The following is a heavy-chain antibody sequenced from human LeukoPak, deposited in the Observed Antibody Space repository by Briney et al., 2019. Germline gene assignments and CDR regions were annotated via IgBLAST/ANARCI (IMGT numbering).Heavy chain of an antibody. CDR1: GGSVSSGSYY. J-gene: IGHJ4*02. Sequence: PSETLSLTCTVSGGSVSSGSYYRSWIRQPPGKGLEWIGYIYYSGSTNYNPSLKSRVTISVDTSKNQFSLKLSSVTAADTAVYYCASGLAYCGGDCSYYFDYWGQGTLVTVSS. CDR2: IYYSGST. D-gene: IGHD2-21*02. V-gene: IGHV4-61*01. CDR3: ASGLAYCGGDCSYYFDY.